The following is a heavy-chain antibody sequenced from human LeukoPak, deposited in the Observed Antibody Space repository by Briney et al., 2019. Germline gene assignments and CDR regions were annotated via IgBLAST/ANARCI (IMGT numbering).Heavy chain of an antibody. V-gene: IGHV4-39*01. CDR1: GGSISNYY. Sequence: PSETLSLTCTVSGGSISNYYWGWIRQAPGKGLEWIGSIYYSGSTYYNPSLQSRVTISVDTSKNQFSLKLNSVTAADTAVYYCASFYCSGGSCYQYFSYYYMDVWGKGTTVTISS. CDR3: ASFYCSGGSCYQYFSYYYMDV. J-gene: IGHJ6*03. D-gene: IGHD2-15*01. CDR2: IYYSGST.